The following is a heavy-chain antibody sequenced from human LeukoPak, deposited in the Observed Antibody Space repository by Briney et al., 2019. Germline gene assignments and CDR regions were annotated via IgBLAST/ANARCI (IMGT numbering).Heavy chain of an antibody. Sequence: GSLRLSCAASGFTFSSYEMNWVRQAPGKGLEWIGSIYYSGSTYYNPSLKSRVTMSVDTSKNQFSLKLSSVTAADTAVYYCARVGYYYGSGRPFDYWGQGTLVTVSS. CDR2: IYYSGST. J-gene: IGHJ4*02. V-gene: IGHV4-59*12. CDR1: GFTFSSYE. CDR3: ARVGYYYGSGRPFDY. D-gene: IGHD3-10*01.